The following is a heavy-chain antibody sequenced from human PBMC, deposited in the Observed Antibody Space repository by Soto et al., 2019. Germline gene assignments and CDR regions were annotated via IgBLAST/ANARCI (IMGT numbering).Heavy chain of an antibody. J-gene: IGHJ6*02. CDR2: INPTGSYT. Sequence: TGGSLRLSCAASGFTFSDHYRTWIRRAPGKGLEWISYINPTGSYTHYADAVKGRFSISRDNAENSLYLQMNSLRPEDTALYYCARGHHSMDVWGQGATVTVSS. CDR3: ARGHHSMDV. V-gene: IGHV3-11*06. CDR1: GFTFSDHY.